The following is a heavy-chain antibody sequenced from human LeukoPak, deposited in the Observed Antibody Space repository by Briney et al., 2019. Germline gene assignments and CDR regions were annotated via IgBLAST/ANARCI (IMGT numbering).Heavy chain of an antibody. CDR1: GFSFSSFW. CDR3: ARDLFASYGHYYYYMDV. CDR2: IKSDGAGT. J-gene: IGHJ6*03. Sequence: HAGGSLRLSCAASGFSFSSFWMHWVRHAPGKGLVWVSGIKSDGAGTSYVDSVKGRFTISRDNAKNTLYLQMNSLRAEDTAVYYCARDLFASYGHYYYYMDVWGKGTTVTVSS. D-gene: IGHD3-10*01. V-gene: IGHV3-74*01.